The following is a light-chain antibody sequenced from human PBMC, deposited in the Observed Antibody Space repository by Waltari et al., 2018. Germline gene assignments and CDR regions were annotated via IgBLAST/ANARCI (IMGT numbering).Light chain of an antibody. J-gene: IGKJ3*01. CDR3: MQALQTPFT. CDR1: QSLLHINGYNY. Sequence: DIVMTQSPLSLPVTPGEPASISCRSSQSLLHINGYNYLDWYLQRPGQSPHLLIYLGSNRASGVPDRFSGSGSGTDSTLKISRVEAEDVGVYYCMQALQTPFTFGPGTKVDIK. V-gene: IGKV2-28*01. CDR2: LGS.